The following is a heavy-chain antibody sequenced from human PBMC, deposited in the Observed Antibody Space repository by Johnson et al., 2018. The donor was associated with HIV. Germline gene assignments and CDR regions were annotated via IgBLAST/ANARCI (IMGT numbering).Heavy chain of an antibody. J-gene: IGHJ3*02. V-gene: IGHV3-66*01. CDR3: ARDGSGPIGDI. CDR2: FFSGGTT. D-gene: IGHD2-15*01. CDR1: GLTVSSNY. Sequence: VQLVESGGGLVQPGGSLRLACAASGLTVSSNYMSWVRQAPGKGLEWVSVFFSGGTTYYADSVNGRFTISRDNSKNTLFLQMNSLRAEDTAVYYCARDGSGPIGDIWGQGTMVTVSS.